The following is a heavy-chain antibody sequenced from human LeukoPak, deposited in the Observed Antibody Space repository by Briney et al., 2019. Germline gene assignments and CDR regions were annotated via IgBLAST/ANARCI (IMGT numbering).Heavy chain of an antibody. CDR3: ASLKNYYDSSGNLVTDAFDI. J-gene: IGHJ3*02. CDR2: IYSDNT. CDR1: GFTFSSYD. V-gene: IGHV3-53*01. Sequence: GGSLRLSCAASGFTFSSYDMTWVRQAPGRGLEWVSFIYSDNTHYSDSVKGRFTISRDNSKNTLYLQMNSLRAEDTAVYYCASLKNYYDSSGNLVTDAFDIWGQGTMVTVSS. D-gene: IGHD3-22*01.